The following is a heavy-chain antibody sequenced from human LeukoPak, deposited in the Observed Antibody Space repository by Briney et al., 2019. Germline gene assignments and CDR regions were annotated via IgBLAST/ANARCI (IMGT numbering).Heavy chain of an antibody. V-gene: IGHV4-4*07. D-gene: IGHD6-19*01. CDR2: IYTSGST. CDR3: AKESFEWLVEASGQDWFDP. Sequence: PSETLSLTCTVSGGSISSYYWSWIRQPAGKGLEWIGRIYTSGSTNYNPSLKSRVTMSVDTSKNQFSLKLSSVTAADTAVYYCAKESFEWLVEASGQDWFDPWGQGTLVTVSS. CDR1: GGSISSYY. J-gene: IGHJ5*02.